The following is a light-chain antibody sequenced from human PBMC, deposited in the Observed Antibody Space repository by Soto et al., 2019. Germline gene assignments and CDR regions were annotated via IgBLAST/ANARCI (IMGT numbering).Light chain of an antibody. CDR1: QSVSSY. CDR2: DAS. V-gene: IGKV3-11*01. J-gene: IGKJ1*01. Sequence: EIVLTQSPATLSLSPGERATLSCRASQSVSSYLAWYQQKPGQAPRLLIYDASNRATGIPARFSGSGSGTDFTISSLEPEDFAVYYCQQRSNWPPWTFGQGTKVEIK. CDR3: QQRSNWPPWT.